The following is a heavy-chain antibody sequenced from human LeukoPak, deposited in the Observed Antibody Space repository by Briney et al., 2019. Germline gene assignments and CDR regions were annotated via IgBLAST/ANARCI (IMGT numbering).Heavy chain of an antibody. CDR1: GFMLSSTW. CDR3: AKTPGDCTGGTCYSFDY. Sequence: GGSLRLSCAASGFMLSSTWMHWVRQAPGKGLVWVSRINSDATSTSYADSVRGRFTISRDNAKNSLYLQMNSLRAEDTAVYYCAKTPGDCTGGTCYSFDYWGQGSLVTVSS. V-gene: IGHV3-74*01. J-gene: IGHJ4*02. CDR2: INSDATST. D-gene: IGHD2-15*01.